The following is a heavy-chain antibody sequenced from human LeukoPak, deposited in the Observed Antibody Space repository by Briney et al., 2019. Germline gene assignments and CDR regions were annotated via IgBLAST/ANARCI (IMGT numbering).Heavy chain of an antibody. J-gene: IGHJ4*02. D-gene: IGHD5-18*01. CDR2: SYYSGIT. Sequence: PSETLSLTCTVSGGSLTNYYWSWIRQPPGKGLEWIGHSYYSGITNYNPSLKSRVTISVDTSKNQFSLRLSSVTAADTAVYYCARDYQGGYGDKTVDYWGQGTLVTVSS. CDR1: GGSLTNYY. CDR3: ARDYQGGYGDKTVDY. V-gene: IGHV4-59*01.